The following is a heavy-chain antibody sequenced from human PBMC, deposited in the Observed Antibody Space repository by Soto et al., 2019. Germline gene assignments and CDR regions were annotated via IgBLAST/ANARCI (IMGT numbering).Heavy chain of an antibody. CDR1: GFTFSDAW. V-gene: IGHV3-15*02. CDR3: SYDSYRGDY. CDR2: IRSKTDGGTT. J-gene: IGHJ4*02. Sequence: EVQLVESGGALVKPGGSLSLSCTASGFTFSDAWMGWVRQAPGKGLEWVGRIRSKTDGGTTDYAAPVKGRFTISRDDSKNTLYLQMNNLKTEDTAGYYCSYDSYRGDYWGQGTLVTVSS. D-gene: IGHD3-22*01.